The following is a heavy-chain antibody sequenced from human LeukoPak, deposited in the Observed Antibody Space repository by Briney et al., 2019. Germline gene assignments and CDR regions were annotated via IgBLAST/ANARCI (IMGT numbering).Heavy chain of an antibody. CDR3: ARGGHSSGWYYGVGYFDY. CDR2: IYTSGST. Sequence: TPSETLSLTCTVSGGSISSGSYYWSWIRQPAGKGLEWIGRIYTSGSTNYNPSLKSRVTISVDTSKNQFSLKLSSVTAADTAVYYCARGGHSSGWYYGVGYFDYWGQGTLVTVSS. J-gene: IGHJ4*02. D-gene: IGHD6-19*01. CDR1: GGSISSGSYY. V-gene: IGHV4-61*02.